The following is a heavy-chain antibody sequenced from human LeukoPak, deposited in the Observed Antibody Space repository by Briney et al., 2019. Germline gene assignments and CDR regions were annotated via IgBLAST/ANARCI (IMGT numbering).Heavy chain of an antibody. CDR1: GYTFTSYD. CDR2: MNPNSGNT. D-gene: IGHD3-22*01. J-gene: IGHJ4*02. V-gene: IGHV1-8*01. Sequence: ASVKVSCKASGYTFTSYDINWVRQATGQGLEWMGWMNPNSGNTGYAQKFQGRVTMTRNTSISTAYMELSSLRSEDTAVYYCARVRYYYDSSGYYFPDYWGQGTLVPSPQ. CDR3: ARVRYYYDSSGYYFPDY.